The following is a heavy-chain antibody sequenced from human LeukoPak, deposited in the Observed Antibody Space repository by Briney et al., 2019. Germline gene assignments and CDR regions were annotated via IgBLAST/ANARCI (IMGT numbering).Heavy chain of an antibody. CDR1: GFTFSDYY. Sequence: KTGGSLRLSCAASGFTFSDYYMSWIRQAPGKGLEWVSYISSSSSYTNYADSVKGRFTISGDNAKNSLYLQMNSLRAKDTAVYYCARGSRRGYSYGYEVLDYWGQGTLVTVSS. J-gene: IGHJ4*02. D-gene: IGHD5-18*01. V-gene: IGHV3-11*06. CDR3: ARGSRRGYSYGYEVLDY. CDR2: ISSSSSYT.